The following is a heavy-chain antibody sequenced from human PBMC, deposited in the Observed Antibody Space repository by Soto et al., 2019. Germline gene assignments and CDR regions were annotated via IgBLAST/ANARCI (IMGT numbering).Heavy chain of an antibody. J-gene: IGHJ5*02. Sequence: PGESLKISCNGSGYSFTSYWIGWVRQMPGKGLEWMGIIYPGDSDTRYSPSFQGQVTISADKSISTAYLQWSSLKASDTAMYYCARQHVSPPESWDRFDPWGQGTLVTVSS. CDR1: GYSFTSYW. V-gene: IGHV5-51*01. D-gene: IGHD1-26*01. CDR2: IYPGDSDT. CDR3: ARQHVSPPESWDRFDP.